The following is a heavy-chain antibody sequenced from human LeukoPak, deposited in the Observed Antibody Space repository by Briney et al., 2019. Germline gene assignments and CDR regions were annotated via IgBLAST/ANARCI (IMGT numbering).Heavy chain of an antibody. CDR1: GYSFTDYY. CDR3: ARADRLHGGPYLIGP. Sequence: ASVKVSCKASGYSFTDYYMHWVRQAPGQGLEWMGWINLNNGDIKSAQKFQGRVTMTRDTSITTVYMEVSWLTSDDTAIYYCARADRLHGGPYLIGPWGQGTLVTVSP. D-gene: IGHD2-21*01. CDR2: INLNNGDI. J-gene: IGHJ5*02. V-gene: IGHV1-2*02.